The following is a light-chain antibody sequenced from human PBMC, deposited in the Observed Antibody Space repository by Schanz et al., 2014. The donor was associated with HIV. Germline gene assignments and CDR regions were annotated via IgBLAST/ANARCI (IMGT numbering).Light chain of an antibody. Sequence: EIVLTQSPATLSLSPGERATLSCRASQSVNSNYFAWYQQKPGQAPRLLIYDASSRATGIPDRFSGSGSGTDFALTIIRLEPEDFAVYYCQQYNDWPPITFGQGTRLEIK. J-gene: IGKJ5*01. CDR3: QQYNDWPPIT. V-gene: IGKV3D-20*02. CDR1: QSVNSNY. CDR2: DAS.